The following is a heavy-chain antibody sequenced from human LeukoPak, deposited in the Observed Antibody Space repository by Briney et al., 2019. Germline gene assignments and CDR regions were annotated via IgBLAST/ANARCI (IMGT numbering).Heavy chain of an antibody. CDR2: IYYSGTT. V-gene: IGHV4-39*01. J-gene: IGHJ4*02. CDR1: GGSISSSSYS. CDR3: ARLRSDFWSGYTHPYFDY. D-gene: IGHD3-3*01. Sequence: KSSETLSLTCTVSGGSISSSSYSWGWIRQPPGKGLEWIGSIYYSGTTYYNPSLKSRVTISVDTSKIQFSLKLSSVAATDTAVYFCARLRSDFWSGYTHPYFDYWGQGTLVTVSS.